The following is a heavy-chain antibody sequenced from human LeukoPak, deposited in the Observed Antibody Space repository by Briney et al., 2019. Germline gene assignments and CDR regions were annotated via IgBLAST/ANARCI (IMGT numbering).Heavy chain of an antibody. Sequence: PGGSLRLSCAASGFTLSSHAMSWVRQAPGKGLEWVSLISGSAGSTYYADSVKGRFTISRDITKNTLYLQMNSMRAEDTAVYYCASDPNTYMVNHYGMDVWGQGTSVTVSS. CDR1: GFTLSSHA. CDR2: ISGSAGST. V-gene: IGHV3-23*01. J-gene: IGHJ6*02. CDR3: ASDPNTYMVNHYGMDV. D-gene: IGHD5-18*01.